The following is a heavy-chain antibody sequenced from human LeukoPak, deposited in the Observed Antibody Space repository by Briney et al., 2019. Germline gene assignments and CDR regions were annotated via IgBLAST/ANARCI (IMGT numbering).Heavy chain of an antibody. J-gene: IGHJ4*02. CDR2: IYTSGST. CDR3: ARVNGRSSGWSYYFDY. V-gene: IGHV4-4*07. D-gene: IGHD6-19*01. CDR1: GGSISSYY. Sequence: SETLSLTCTVSGGSISSYYWSWIRQPAGKGLEWIGRIYTSGSTNYNPSLKSRVTMSVDTSKNQFSLKLSSVTAADTAVYYCARVNGRSSGWSYYFDYWGQGTLVTVSS.